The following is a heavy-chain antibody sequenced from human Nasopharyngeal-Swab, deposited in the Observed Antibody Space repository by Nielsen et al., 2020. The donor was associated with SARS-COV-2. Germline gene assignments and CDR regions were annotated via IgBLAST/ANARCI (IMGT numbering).Heavy chain of an antibody. Sequence: GESLKISCAASGLTFSSSTMHWVRQAPGKGLEWVANIKQDGSEKYYVDSVKGRFTISRDNAKNSLYLQMNSLRAEDTAVYFCAREGRDGAVSSWGQGTLVTVSS. D-gene: IGHD5-24*01. CDR1: GLTFSSST. CDR2: IKQDGSEK. CDR3: AREGRDGAVSS. V-gene: IGHV3-7*03. J-gene: IGHJ5*02.